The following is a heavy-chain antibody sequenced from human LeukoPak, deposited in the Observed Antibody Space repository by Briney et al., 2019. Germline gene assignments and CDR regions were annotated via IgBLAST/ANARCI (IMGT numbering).Heavy chain of an antibody. Sequence: PGRSLRLSCAASGFTFSSYAMHWVRQAPGKGLEWVAVISYDGSNKYYVDSVKGRFTTSRDNSKNTLYLQMNSLRAEDTAVYYCGRAGGQLLHGFGYFEYWGQGTLVTVSS. CDR1: GFTFSSYA. CDR3: GRAGGQLLHGFGYFEY. V-gene: IGHV3-30*04. CDR2: ISYDGSNK. J-gene: IGHJ4*02. D-gene: IGHD6-13*01.